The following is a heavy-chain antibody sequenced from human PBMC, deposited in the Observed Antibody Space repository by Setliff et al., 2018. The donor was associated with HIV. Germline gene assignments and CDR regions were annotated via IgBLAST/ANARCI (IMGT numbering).Heavy chain of an antibody. CDR1: GYKFTGHH. Sequence: GASVKVSCKASGYKFTGHHIQWMRQAPGQGLEWMGRINPNMGDTQYAQKFQGRIIMTRDTSINTVYMELSSLTSDDTALYYCARQDIPTGDYLFDYWGQGTQVTVSS. D-gene: IGHD3-9*01. CDR3: ARQDIPTGDYLFDY. J-gene: IGHJ4*02. CDR2: INPNMGDT. V-gene: IGHV1-2*06.